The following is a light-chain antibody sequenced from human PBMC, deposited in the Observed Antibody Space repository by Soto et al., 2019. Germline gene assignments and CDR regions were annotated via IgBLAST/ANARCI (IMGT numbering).Light chain of an antibody. CDR1: VEVFNY. CDR3: TSYTTSATGI. V-gene: IGLV2-14*01. CDR2: EVS. J-gene: IGLJ1*01. Sequence: QSALTQPASVSASPGQSITLSCSDVEVFNYVSWYQHHPGRAPKLIIYEVSRRPSGVSPRFSGSKSGNTASLTISGLRSEDEADYYCTSYTTSATGIFXTGTKLTVL.